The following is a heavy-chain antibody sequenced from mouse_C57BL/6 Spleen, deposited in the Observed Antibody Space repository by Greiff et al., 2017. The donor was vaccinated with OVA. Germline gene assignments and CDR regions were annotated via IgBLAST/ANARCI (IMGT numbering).Heavy chain of an antibody. CDR1: GYTFTSYW. Sequence: QVQLQQPGAELVKPGASVKLSCKASGYTFTSYWMQWVKQRPGQGLEWIGEIDPSDSYTNYNQKFKGKATLTVDTSSSTAYMQLSSLTSEDSAVYYCARNYYGSSLFDYRGQGTTLTVSS. CDR2: IDPSDSYT. CDR3: ARNYYGSSLFDY. V-gene: IGHV1-50*01. D-gene: IGHD1-1*01. J-gene: IGHJ2*01.